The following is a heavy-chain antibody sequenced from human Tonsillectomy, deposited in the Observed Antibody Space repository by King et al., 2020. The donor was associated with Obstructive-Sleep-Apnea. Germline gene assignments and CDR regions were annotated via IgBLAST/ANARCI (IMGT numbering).Heavy chain of an antibody. CDR1: GFTFSSYA. D-gene: IGHD5-18*01. V-gene: IGHV3-23*04. CDR2: ISGSGGST. CDR3: AKASRGYSYGYVDY. J-gene: IGHJ4*02. Sequence: VQLVESGGGLVQPGGSLRLSCATSGFTFSSYAMSWVRQAPGKGLEWVSAISGSGGSTYYADSVKGRFTISRDNSQNTLYLKMNSLRAEDTAVYYCAKASRGYSYGYVDYWGQGTLVTVSS.